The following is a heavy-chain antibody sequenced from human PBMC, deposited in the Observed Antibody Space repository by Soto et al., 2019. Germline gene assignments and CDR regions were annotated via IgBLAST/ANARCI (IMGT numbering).Heavy chain of an antibody. J-gene: IGHJ6*02. D-gene: IGHD2-2*01. CDR2: IYYSGST. CDR1: GGSISSGDYY. Sequence: SETLSLTCTVSGGSISSGDYYWSWIRQPPGKGLEWIGYIYYSGSTYYNPSLKSRVTISVDTSKNQFSLKLSSVTAADTAVYYCARAGDIVVVPAAIRRDYYYYGMDVWGQGTTVTVSS. V-gene: IGHV4-30-4*01. CDR3: ARAGDIVVVPAAIRRDYYYYGMDV.